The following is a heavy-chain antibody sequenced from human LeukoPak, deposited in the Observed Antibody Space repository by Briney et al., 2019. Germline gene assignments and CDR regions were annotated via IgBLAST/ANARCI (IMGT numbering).Heavy chain of an antibody. J-gene: IGHJ6*02. D-gene: IGHD3-3*01. Sequence: ASVKVSCKASGYTFTSYVISWVRQAPGQGLEWMGWMNPNSGNTGYAQKFQGRVTMTRNTSISTAYMELSSLRSEDTAVYYCAADRQITIFGVVMTHYYYYGMDVWGQGTTVTVSS. CDR1: GYTFTSYV. CDR3: AADRQITIFGVVMTHYYYYGMDV. CDR2: MNPNSGNT. V-gene: IGHV1-8*02.